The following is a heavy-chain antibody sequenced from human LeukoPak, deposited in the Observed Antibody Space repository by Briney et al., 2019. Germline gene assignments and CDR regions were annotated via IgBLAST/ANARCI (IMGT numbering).Heavy chain of an antibody. J-gene: IGHJ4*02. Sequence: SETLSLTCTVSGGPISSYYWSWIRQPPGKGLEWIGYIYYSGSTNYNPSLKSRVTISVDTSKNQFSLKLSYVTAADTAVYFCARESSWGNFDYWGQGTLVTVSS. CDR2: IYYSGST. V-gene: IGHV4-59*01. D-gene: IGHD7-27*01. CDR1: GGPISSYY. CDR3: ARESSWGNFDY.